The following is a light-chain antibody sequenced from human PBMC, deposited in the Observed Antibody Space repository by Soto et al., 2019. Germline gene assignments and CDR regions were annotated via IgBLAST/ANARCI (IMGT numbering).Light chain of an antibody. Sequence: IQMTQSPSSLSASLGDRVSMTCRASQSISNWLAWYQQKPGKAPKLLIYDASTLESGVPSRFSGGGFGTDFTLTISSLQPDDFATYYCQQYSSYSTFGQGTKVDIK. CDR3: QQYSSYST. CDR2: DAS. V-gene: IGKV1-5*01. J-gene: IGKJ1*01. CDR1: QSISNW.